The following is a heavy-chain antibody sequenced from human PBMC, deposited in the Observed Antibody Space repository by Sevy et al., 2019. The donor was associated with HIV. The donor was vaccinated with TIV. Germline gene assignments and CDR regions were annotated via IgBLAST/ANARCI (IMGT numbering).Heavy chain of an antibody. CDR1: GGSISSSNW. Sequence: SETLSLTCAVSGGSISSSNWWSWVRQPPGKGLEWIGEIYHSGSTNYNPSLKSRVTISVDKSKNQFSLKLSSVTAADTAVYYCARGGCGDYANDAFDIWGQGTMVTVSS. CDR2: IYHSGST. D-gene: IGHD4-17*01. CDR3: ARGGCGDYANDAFDI. V-gene: IGHV4-4*02. J-gene: IGHJ3*02.